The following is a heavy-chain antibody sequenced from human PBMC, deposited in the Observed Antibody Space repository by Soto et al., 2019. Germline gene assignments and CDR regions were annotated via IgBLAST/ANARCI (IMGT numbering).Heavy chain of an antibody. CDR1: GGSISSYY. Sequence: QVQLQESGPGLVKPSETLSLTCTVSGGSISSYYWSWIRQPPGKGLEWIGYIYYSGSTNYNPSLKSRVTISVDTSTNQFSLKLSSVTAADTAVYYCAKYCGGDCYYYYGMDVWGQGTTVTVSS. D-gene: IGHD2-21*02. CDR3: AKYCGGDCYYYYGMDV. CDR2: IYYSGST. V-gene: IGHV4-59*01. J-gene: IGHJ6*02.